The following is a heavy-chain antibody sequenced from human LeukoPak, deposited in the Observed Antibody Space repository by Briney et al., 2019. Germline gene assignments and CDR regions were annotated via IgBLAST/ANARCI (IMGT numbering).Heavy chain of an antibody. CDR3: TTLRARSDY. D-gene: IGHD5-12*01. Sequence: GGSLRLSCAASGFTFSNAWMTWVRQAPGKGLEWVGRLRSKTDGGTADYAAPVEGRFTISRDDSKNTLYLQMTSLKTADTAVYYCTTLRARSDYWGQGTLVTVSS. CDR2: LRSKTDGGTA. CDR1: GFTFSNAW. V-gene: IGHV3-15*01. J-gene: IGHJ4*02.